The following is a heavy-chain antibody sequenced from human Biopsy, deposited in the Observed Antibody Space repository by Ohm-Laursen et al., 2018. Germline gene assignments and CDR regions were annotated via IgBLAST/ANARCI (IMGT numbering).Heavy chain of an antibody. CDR2: MNPDSGNT. J-gene: IGHJ5*02. CDR1: GGTFNSYT. CDR3: ARADPPLFYYGSGSSNWFDP. D-gene: IGHD3-10*01. Sequence: ASVKVSCKTSGGTFNSYTINWVRQAPGQGLEWMGWMNPDSGNTGYAQNFQGRVTMTRNTSISTAYMELSSLRSEGTAVYFCARADPPLFYYGSGSSNWFDPWGQGTLVTVSS. V-gene: IGHV1-8*01.